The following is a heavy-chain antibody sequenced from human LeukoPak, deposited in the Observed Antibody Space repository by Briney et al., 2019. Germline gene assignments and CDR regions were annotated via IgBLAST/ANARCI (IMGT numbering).Heavy chain of an antibody. V-gene: IGHV4-34*01. CDR3: ARSRDIVVVPAAQFFDY. CDR1: GGAFSGYY. D-gene: IGHD2-2*01. J-gene: IGHJ4*02. Sequence: SETLSLTCAVYGGAFSGYYWSWIRQPPGEGVEWSGEINHSGSTNYNPSLTSRVTISVDTSKNQFSLKLSSVTAADTAVYYCARSRDIVVVPAAQFFDYWGQGTLSPSPQ. CDR2: INHSGST.